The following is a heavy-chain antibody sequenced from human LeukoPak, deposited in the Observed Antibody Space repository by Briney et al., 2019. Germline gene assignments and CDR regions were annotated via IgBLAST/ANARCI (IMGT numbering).Heavy chain of an antibody. D-gene: IGHD3-16*01. V-gene: IGHV4-30-4*01. CDR3: ARGRVPGGD. CDR2: IYYSGGT. Sequence: PSQTLSLTCTVSGGSISSGDYYWSWLRQPPGKGLEWIGYIYYSGGTYYNPSLKTRVTISVDTSKNQFSLNLYSVTAADTAVYYCARGRVPGGDWGQGTLVAVSS. CDR1: GGSISSGDYY. J-gene: IGHJ4*02.